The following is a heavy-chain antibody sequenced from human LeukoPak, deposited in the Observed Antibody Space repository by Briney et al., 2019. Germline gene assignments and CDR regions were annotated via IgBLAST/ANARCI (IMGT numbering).Heavy chain of an antibody. CDR2: ISYDGSNK. CDR1: GFTFSSYA. J-gene: IGHJ6*03. Sequence: PGGSLRLSCAASGFTFSSYAMHWVRQAPGKGLEWVAVISYDGSNKYYADSVKGRFTISRDNSKNTLYLQMNSLRAEDTAVYYCARVGNAYYYYYYMDVWGKGTTVTVSS. CDR3: ARVGNAYYYYYYMDV. D-gene: IGHD7-27*01. V-gene: IGHV3-30*04.